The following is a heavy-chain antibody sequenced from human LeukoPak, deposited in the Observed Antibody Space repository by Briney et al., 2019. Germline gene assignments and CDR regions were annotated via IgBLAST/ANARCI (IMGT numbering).Heavy chain of an antibody. CDR2: IYYSGTT. CDR3: ARDLKIGYNSGWYSFDY. CDR1: GGSNSGNY. Sequence: SETLSLTCAVSGGSNSGNYWSWIRQPPGKGLEWIGYIYYSGTTTYNPSLESRVTMSVDTSKDQVSLNLNSVTAADTAVYYCARDLKIGYNSGWYSFDYWGQGILVTVSS. D-gene: IGHD6-19*01. V-gene: IGHV4-59*01. J-gene: IGHJ4*02.